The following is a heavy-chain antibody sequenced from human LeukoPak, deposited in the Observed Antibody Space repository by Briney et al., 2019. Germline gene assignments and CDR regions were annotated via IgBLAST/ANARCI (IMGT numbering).Heavy chain of an antibody. CDR2: ISSNSRHT. D-gene: IGHD5-18*01. CDR3: ARVDTAEDY. V-gene: IGHV3-11*05. Sequence: GGSLRLSCVASGFIFSDCYMTWIRQAPGKGLEWVSYISSNSRHTDYADSVKGRFTISRDNAKNSLYLQMNSLRAEDTAVYYCARVDTAEDYWGQGTLVTVSS. J-gene: IGHJ4*02. CDR1: GFIFSDCY.